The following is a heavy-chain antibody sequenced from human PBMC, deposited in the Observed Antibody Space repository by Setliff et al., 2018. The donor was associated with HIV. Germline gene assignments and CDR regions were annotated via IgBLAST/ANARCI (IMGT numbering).Heavy chain of an antibody. CDR2: ISSSSRSK. CDR1: GFTFSTYS. V-gene: IGHV3-21*01. D-gene: IGHD3-9*01. J-gene: IGHJ5*02. Sequence: PGGSLRLSCEASGFTFSTYSMNWVRQAPGKGLEWVSSISSSSRSKYYADSVKGRFTISRDNAENSLYLQMNSLRAEDTAVYYCARDNGRYFDRGWFHPRGQGALVTVSS. CDR3: ARDNGRYFDRGWFHP.